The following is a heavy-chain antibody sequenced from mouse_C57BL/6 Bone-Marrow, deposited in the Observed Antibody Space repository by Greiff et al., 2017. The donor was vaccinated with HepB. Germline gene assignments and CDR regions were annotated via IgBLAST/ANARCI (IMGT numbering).Heavy chain of an antibody. CDR1: GYTFTSYW. Sequence: VQLQQPGAELVKPGASVKLSCKASGYTFTSYWMHWVKQRPGQGLEWIGMIHPNSGSTNYNEKFKSKATLTVDKSSSTAYMQLSSLTSEDSAVYYCARQGIYNGNYSDYWGQGTTLTVSS. D-gene: IGHD2-1*01. V-gene: IGHV1-64*01. J-gene: IGHJ2*01. CDR2: IHPNSGST. CDR3: ARQGIYNGNYSDY.